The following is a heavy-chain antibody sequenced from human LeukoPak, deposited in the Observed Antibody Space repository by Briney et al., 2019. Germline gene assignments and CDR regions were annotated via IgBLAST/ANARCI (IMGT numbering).Heavy chain of an antibody. Sequence: GGSLRLSCAASGFTFSSYWMNWVRQAPGKGLVWVSRIASDGSSTTYADSVKGRFSISRDNSKNTLYLQMNSLRAEDTAVYYCAKGEYCSGGSCYFPFDYWGQGTLVTVSS. CDR3: AKGEYCSGGSCYFPFDY. CDR2: IASDGSST. J-gene: IGHJ4*02. V-gene: IGHV3-74*01. CDR1: GFTFSSYW. D-gene: IGHD2-15*01.